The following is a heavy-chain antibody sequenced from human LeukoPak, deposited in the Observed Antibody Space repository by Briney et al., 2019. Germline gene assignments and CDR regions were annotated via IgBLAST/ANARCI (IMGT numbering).Heavy chain of an antibody. J-gene: IGHJ4*02. CDR2: INHSGST. CDR3: AGEITMIEY. CDR1: GGSFSGYY. Sequence: PSETLSLTCAVYGGSFSGYYWSWIRQPPGKGLEWIGEINHSGSTNYNPSLKSRVTISVDTSKNQFSLKLSSVTAADTAVYYCAGEITMIEYWGQGTLVTVSS. V-gene: IGHV4-34*01. D-gene: IGHD3-22*01.